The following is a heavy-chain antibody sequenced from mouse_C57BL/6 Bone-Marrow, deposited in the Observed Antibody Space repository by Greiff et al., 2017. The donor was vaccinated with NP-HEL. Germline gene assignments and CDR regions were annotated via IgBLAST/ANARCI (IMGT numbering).Heavy chain of an antibody. D-gene: IGHD2-9*01. CDR2: IFPGSGST. CDR3: AMAYYGNDRYYDV. Sequence: VQLQQSGPELVRPGASVKISCKASGYTFTSYWMQWVRQRPGQGLEWIGEIFPGSGSTYYNEKFKGKATLTVDTSSSTAYMQLSSLPSEDSAVYFCAMAYYGNDRYYDVWGTGTTVTVSS. V-gene: IGHV1-56*01. CDR1: GYTFTSYW. J-gene: IGHJ1*03.